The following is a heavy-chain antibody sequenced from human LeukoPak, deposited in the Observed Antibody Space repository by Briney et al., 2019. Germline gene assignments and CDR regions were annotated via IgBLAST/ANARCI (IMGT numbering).Heavy chain of an antibody. V-gene: IGHV3-11*04. J-gene: IGHJ1*01. CDR3: ARVYCSGGSCSFFQH. Sequence: EPGGSLRLSCAASGFTFSDYYMSWIRQAPGKGLEWVSYISSSGSTIYFADSVKGRFTISRDNAKNSLYLQMNSLRAEDTAVYYCARVYCSGGSCSFFQHWGQGTLVTVSS. CDR1: GFTFSDYY. D-gene: IGHD2-15*01. CDR2: ISSSGSTI.